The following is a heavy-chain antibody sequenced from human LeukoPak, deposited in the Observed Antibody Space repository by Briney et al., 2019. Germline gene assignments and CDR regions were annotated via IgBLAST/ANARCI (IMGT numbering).Heavy chain of an antibody. D-gene: IGHD3-9*01. J-gene: IGHJ4*02. CDR2: MNPNSGNT. V-gene: IGHV1-8*01. Sequence: ASVKVSCKASGYTFTSYDINWVRQATGQGLEWMGWMNPNSGNTGYAQKFQGRVTMTRDTSINTAYMELSRLRSDDTAVYYCARFSVGGRYDFDYWGQGTLVTVSS. CDR1: GYTFTSYD. CDR3: ARFSVGGRYDFDY.